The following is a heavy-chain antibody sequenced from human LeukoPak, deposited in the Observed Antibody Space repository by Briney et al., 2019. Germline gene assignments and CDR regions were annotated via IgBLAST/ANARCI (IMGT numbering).Heavy chain of an antibody. J-gene: IGHJ5*02. V-gene: IGHV4-34*01. Sequence: SETLSLTCAVYGGSFSGYYWNWIRQPPGKGPEWIGEINHSGSTNYNPSLKSRVTISVHTSKNQFSLRLSSVTAADTAVYYCARAHKYRIAAAVEYNWFDPWGQGTLVTVSS. CDR1: GGSFSGYY. D-gene: IGHD6-13*01. CDR3: ARAHKYRIAAAVEYNWFDP. CDR2: INHSGST.